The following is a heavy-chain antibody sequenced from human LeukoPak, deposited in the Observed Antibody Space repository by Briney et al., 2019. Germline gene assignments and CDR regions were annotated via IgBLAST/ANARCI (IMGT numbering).Heavy chain of an antibody. CDR3: ARHFLPYYFDY. CDR1: GGSISRSAHY. J-gene: IGHJ4*02. V-gene: IGHV4-39*01. CDR2: VYHSGST. Sequence: SETLSLTCTVSGGSISRSAHYWGWIRQPPGKGLEWIACVYHSGSTFYNPSLKSRVTISVDTSKNQFSLRLRSVTAADTAVYYCARHFLPYYFDYWGQGTLATVSS.